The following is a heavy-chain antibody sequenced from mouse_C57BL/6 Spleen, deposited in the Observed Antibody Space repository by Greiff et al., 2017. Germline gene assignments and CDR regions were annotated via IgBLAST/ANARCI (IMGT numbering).Heavy chain of an antibody. CDR2: IYPSDSET. V-gene: IGHV1-61*01. CDR3: ARGTVGDN. J-gene: IGHJ2*01. D-gene: IGHD3-3*01. Sequence: QVQLQQPGAELVRPGSSVKLSCKASGYTFTSYWMDWVKQRPGQGLEWIGNIYPSDSETHYNQKFKDKATLTVDKSSSTAYMQLSSLTSEDSAVYYCARGTVGDNWGKGTKLTVSS. CDR1: GYTFTSYW.